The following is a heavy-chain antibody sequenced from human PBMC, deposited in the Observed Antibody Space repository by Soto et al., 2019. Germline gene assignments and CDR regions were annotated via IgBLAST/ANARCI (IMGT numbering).Heavy chain of an antibody. CDR3: ARGQTDYYSSGDHFPFDS. Sequence: PGESLKISCKASGYTFTSYWITWVRQMPGQGLEWMGIISPADSSTRYSPSFRGQVTFSADKSMRTAYLQWSSLKASDTAIYFCARGQTDYYSSGDHFPFDSWGQRTRVTVSS. CDR1: GYTFTSYW. D-gene: IGHD2-15*01. CDR2: ISPADSST. V-gene: IGHV5-51*01. J-gene: IGHJ6*01.